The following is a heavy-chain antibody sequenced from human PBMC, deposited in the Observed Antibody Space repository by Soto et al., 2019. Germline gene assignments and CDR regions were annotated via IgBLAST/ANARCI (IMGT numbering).Heavy chain of an antibody. J-gene: IGHJ4*02. CDR3: ARGATVTNTFDY. D-gene: IGHD4-17*01. V-gene: IGHV4-34*01. CDR2: INHSGST. Sequence: SETLSPTCAVHGGSFSGYCWSWIRQPPGKGLEWIGEINHSGSTNYNPSLKSRVTISVDTSKNQFSLKLSSVTAADTAVYYCARGATVTNTFDYWGQGTLVTVSS. CDR1: GGSFSGYC.